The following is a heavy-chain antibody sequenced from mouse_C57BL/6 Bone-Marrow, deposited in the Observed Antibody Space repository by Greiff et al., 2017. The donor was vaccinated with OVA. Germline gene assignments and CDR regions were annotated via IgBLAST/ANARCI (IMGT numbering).Heavy chain of an antibody. J-gene: IGHJ2*01. CDR3: ARYKGRVAVDYFDY. CDR2: IRNKPNGSTT. CDR1: GFTFTNYY. Sequence: EVHLVASGGGLVQPGDSLSLSCAASGFTFTNYYMSWVRQPPGKALEWLAFIRNKPNGSTTEYSASVKGRFTISRDNSQSILYLQMNALRAEDSATYYCARYKGRVAVDYFDYWGQGTALTVSS. V-gene: IGHV7-3*01. D-gene: IGHD1-1*01.